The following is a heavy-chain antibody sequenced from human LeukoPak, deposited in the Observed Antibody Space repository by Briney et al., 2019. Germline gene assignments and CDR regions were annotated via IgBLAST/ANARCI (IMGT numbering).Heavy chain of an antibody. CDR1: RGSISDYC. J-gene: IGHJ4*02. Sequence: PSETLSLTCTVSRGSISDYCWSWIRQPPGEGLKWIGYIYYSGSTNYNPSLKSRVTISLDTSKNQFSLNLNSVTAADMAVYYCARELKVGNTGYYFDYWGQGTLVTVSS. D-gene: IGHD2/OR15-2a*01. V-gene: IGHV4-59*01. CDR3: ARELKVGNTGYYFDY. CDR2: IYYSGST.